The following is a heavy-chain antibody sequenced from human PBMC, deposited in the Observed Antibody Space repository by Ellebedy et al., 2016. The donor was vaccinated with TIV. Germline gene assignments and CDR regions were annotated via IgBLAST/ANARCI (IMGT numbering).Heavy chain of an antibody. J-gene: IGHJ4*02. V-gene: IGHV3-23*01. Sequence: GESLKISXAASGFTFSSYAMSWVRQAPGKGLEWVSAISGSGGSTYYADSVKGRFTISRDNSKNTLYLQMNSLRAEDTAVYYCAKGIVVVPAAIFGGASYDYWGQGTLVTVSS. CDR1: GFTFSSYA. D-gene: IGHD2-2*02. CDR2: ISGSGGST. CDR3: AKGIVVVPAAIFGGASYDY.